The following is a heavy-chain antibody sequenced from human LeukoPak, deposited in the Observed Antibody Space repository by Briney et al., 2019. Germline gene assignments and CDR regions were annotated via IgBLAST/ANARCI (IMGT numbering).Heavy chain of an antibody. CDR1: GFTFSIYS. Sequence: GRSLRLSCAASGFTFSIYSMHWVRQAPGKGLEWVARISYGGSNRYYAYSVEGRFTISRHNSKKTLYLKMNSLSGEDTAVYYCAKTARVPDYWGQGTQVTVSS. J-gene: IGHJ4*02. D-gene: IGHD6-6*01. CDR3: AKTARVPDY. CDR2: ISYGGSNR. V-gene: IGHV3-30*18.